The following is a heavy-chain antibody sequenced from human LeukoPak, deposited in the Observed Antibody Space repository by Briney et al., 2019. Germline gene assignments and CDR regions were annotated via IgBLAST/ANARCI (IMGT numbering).Heavy chain of an antibody. J-gene: IGHJ5*02. D-gene: IGHD2-2*01. Sequence: NPSETLSLTCSVSGGSINSYYWSWIRQPPGKGLEWIGNIHHSGNTNYNPSRKSRVTMSLDTSKNQFSLKLTSVTAADTAVYYCARDQYCSSTSCPRGGFDPWGQGTLVTVSS. CDR1: GGSINSYY. V-gene: IGHV4-59*01. CDR2: IHHSGNT. CDR3: ARDQYCSSTSCPRGGFDP.